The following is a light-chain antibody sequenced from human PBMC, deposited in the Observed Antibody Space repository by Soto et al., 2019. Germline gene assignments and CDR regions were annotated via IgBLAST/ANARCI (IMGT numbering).Light chain of an antibody. V-gene: IGKV1-5*03. CDR2: KAS. Sequence: DIPMTQSPSTRSGSVGDRVTITGRASQTITSWLAWYQQKPGHAPKLLIYKASTLKSGVPSMFSGSGSGTEFTLTISSQQPNEFAYYYCQSYNSYSEAFGQGTKVELK. CDR3: QSYNSYSEA. J-gene: IGKJ1*01. CDR1: QTITSW.